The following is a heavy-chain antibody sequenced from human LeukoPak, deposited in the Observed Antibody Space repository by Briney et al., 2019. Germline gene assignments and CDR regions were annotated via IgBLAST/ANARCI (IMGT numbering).Heavy chain of an antibody. Sequence: GGSLRLSCAASGFTFSSSWMTRARQAPVKGLEWVASINQDGSEKYYVDSVKGRFTISRDNAKNSLYLQMNSLRAEDTAVYYCARDPYSSGWYSDYWGQGTLVTVSS. CDR2: INQDGSEK. V-gene: IGHV3-7*01. J-gene: IGHJ4*02. D-gene: IGHD6-19*01. CDR3: ARDPYSSGWYSDY. CDR1: GFTFSSSW.